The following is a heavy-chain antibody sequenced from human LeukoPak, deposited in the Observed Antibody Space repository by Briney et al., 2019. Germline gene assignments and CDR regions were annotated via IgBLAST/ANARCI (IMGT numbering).Heavy chain of an antibody. V-gene: IGHV3-15*01. Sequence: PGGSLRLSCAASGFTFSNAWMSWVRQAPGKRLEWVGRIKSKTDGETTDYAAPVKGRFTISRDDSKNTLYLQMNSLKTEDTAVYYCTTVYDSSGYRFDPWGQGTLVTVSS. D-gene: IGHD3-22*01. J-gene: IGHJ5*02. CDR1: GFTFSNAW. CDR2: IKSKTDGETT. CDR3: TTVYDSSGYRFDP.